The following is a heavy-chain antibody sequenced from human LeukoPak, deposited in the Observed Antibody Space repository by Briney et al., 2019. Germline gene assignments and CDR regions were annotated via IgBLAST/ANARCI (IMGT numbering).Heavy chain of an antibody. Sequence: EASVKVSCKASGYTFSDYYMHWVRQAPGQGLEWMGWINPNSGGTNYAQKFQGRVTMTRNTSISTAYMEVSRLRSDDTAVYFCARGYSGYGRFDPWGQGTLVTVSS. D-gene: IGHD5-12*01. CDR1: GYTFSDYY. CDR2: INPNSGGT. CDR3: ARGYSGYGRFDP. V-gene: IGHV1-2*02. J-gene: IGHJ5*02.